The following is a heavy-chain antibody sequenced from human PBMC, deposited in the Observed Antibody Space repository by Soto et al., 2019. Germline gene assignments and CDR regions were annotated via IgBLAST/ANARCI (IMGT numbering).Heavy chain of an antibody. CDR2: INPNSGGT. D-gene: IGHD2-2*01. CDR1: GYTFTGYY. J-gene: IGHJ4*02. V-gene: IGHV1-2*02. CDR3: ARDHLYCSSTSCYF. Sequence: ASVKVSCKASGYTFTGYYMHWVRQAPGQGLEWMGWINPNSGGTNYAQKFQGRVTMTRDTSISTAYMELSRLRSDDTAVYYCARDHLYCSSTSCYFWGQGTLVTVS.